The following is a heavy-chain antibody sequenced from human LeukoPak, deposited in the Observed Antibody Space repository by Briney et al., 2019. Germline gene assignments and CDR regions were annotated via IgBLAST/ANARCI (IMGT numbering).Heavy chain of an antibody. CDR1: GGSVSSSSYY. D-gene: IGHD6-6*01. CDR3: ARVYSSSSGYYFDY. CDR2: IYYSGST. V-gene: IGHV4-61*01. Sequence: PSETLSLTCTVSGGSVSSSSYYWSWIRQPPGKGLEWIGYIYYSGSTNYNPSLKSRVTISVDTSKNQFSLKLSSVTAADTAVYYCARVYSSSSGYYFDYWGQGTLVTVSS. J-gene: IGHJ4*02.